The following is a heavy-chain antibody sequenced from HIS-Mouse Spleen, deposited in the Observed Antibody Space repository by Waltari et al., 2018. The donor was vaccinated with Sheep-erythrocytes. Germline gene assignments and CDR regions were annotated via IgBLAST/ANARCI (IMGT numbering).Heavy chain of an antibody. J-gene: IGHJ4*02. Sequence: QLQLQESGPGLVKPSETLSLTCTVSGGSSSSSSYYWGWIRQPPGKGLEWIGSIYYSGSTYYNPSLKSRVTISVDTSKNQFSLKLSSVTAADTAVYYCARDYVPGIRGYFDYWGQGTLVTVSS. V-gene: IGHV4-39*07. CDR1: GGSSSSSSYY. CDR3: ARDYVPGIRGYFDY. D-gene: IGHD3-10*01. CDR2: IYYSGST.